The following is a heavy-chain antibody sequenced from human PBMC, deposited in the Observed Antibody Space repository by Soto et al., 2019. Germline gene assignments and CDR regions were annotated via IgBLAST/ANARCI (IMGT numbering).Heavy chain of an antibody. V-gene: IGHV3-30*18. Sequence: VQLLESGGGLIQPGGSLRLSCAASGFTFSYGIHWRRQAPGKGLEWVAYISYDSSNKFYGDSVKGRFTISRDNSKNTEVLQMNSPRAEDTAVYYCAKLVIGYCSGNTCDDYWGQGTLVSGSS. J-gene: IGHJ4*02. D-gene: IGHD2-15*01. CDR2: ISYDSSNK. CDR3: AKLVIGYCSGNTCDDY. CDR1: GFTFSYG.